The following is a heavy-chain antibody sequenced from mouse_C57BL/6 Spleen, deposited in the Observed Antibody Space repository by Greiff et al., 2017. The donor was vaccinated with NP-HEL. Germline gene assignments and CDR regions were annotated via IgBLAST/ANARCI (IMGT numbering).Heavy chain of an antibody. CDR3: AIDYLFDY. CDR1: GYTFTDYY. V-gene: IGHV1-26*01. Sequence: VQLQQSGPELVKPGASVKISCKASGYTFTDYYMNWVKQSHGKSLEWIGDINPNNGGTSYNQKFKGKATLTVDKSSSTAYMELRSLTSEDSAVYYCAIDYLFDYWGQGTTLTVSS. J-gene: IGHJ2*01. D-gene: IGHD2-4*01. CDR2: INPNNGGT.